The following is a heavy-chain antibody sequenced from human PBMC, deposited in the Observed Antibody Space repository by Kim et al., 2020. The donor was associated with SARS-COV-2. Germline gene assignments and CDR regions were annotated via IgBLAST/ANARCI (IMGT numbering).Heavy chain of an antibody. D-gene: IGHD1-7*01. Sequence: SETLSLTCTVSGGSISRYYWSWIRQPPGKGLEWIGYVYRSGSTNYNPSLKSRVTISVDTSKNQFSLKVRSVTAADTAVYFCARGNWNSAGDGWGGFDPWG. CDR2: VYRSGST. V-gene: IGHV4-59*13. CDR1: GGSISRYY. J-gene: IGHJ5*02. CDR3: ARGNWNSAGDGWGGFDP.